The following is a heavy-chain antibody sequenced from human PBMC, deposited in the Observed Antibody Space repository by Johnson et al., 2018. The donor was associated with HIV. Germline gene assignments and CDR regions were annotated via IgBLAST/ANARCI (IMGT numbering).Heavy chain of an antibody. CDR2: ISSDDSNK. V-gene: IGHV3-30*04. J-gene: IGHJ3*01. Sequence: QVQLVESGGGVVQPGRSLRLSCAASGFTFSSYAMHWVRQAPGKGLEWVAVISSDDSNKYYADSVKGRFTISRDNSKNTLFLQMDSLRADDTAVYYCAREGVSGSYYDAFDLWGQGTMVTVSS. CDR3: AREGVSGSYYDAFDL. CDR1: GFTFSSYA. D-gene: IGHD1-26*01.